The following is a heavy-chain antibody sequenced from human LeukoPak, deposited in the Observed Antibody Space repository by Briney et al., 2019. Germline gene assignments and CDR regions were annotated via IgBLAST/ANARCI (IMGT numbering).Heavy chain of an antibody. J-gene: IGHJ3*02. CDR2: IRQEGSEK. Sequence: AGGSLRLSCAASGFTFSSYWMSWVRQAPGKGLEWVANIRQEGSEKYYVDSVKGRFTISRDNAKDSLYLQMNSLRADDTAVYYCARTARRDVFDIWGQGTMVTVSS. V-gene: IGHV3-7*01. CDR1: GFTFSSYW. CDR3: ARTARRDVFDI.